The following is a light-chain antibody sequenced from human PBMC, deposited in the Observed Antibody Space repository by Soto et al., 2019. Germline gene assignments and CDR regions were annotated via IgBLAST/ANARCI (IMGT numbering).Light chain of an antibody. CDR2: GAS. J-gene: IGKJ4*01. V-gene: IGKV3-20*01. CDR1: QSVSSSY. Sequence: EIVLTQSPGTLSLSPGERATHSCRASQSVSSSYLAWYQQKPGQAPRLLIYGASSRATGIPYRFSGSGSGTDFTLTISRLEPEDFAVYYCQQYGSSPVLTFGGGTKVDIK. CDR3: QQYGSSPVLT.